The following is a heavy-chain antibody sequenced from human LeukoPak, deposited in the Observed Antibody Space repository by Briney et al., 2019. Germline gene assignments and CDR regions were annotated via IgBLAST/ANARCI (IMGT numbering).Heavy chain of an antibody. Sequence: SETLSLTCTVSGGSMSGYYWSWIRQPPGKGLEWIGYIHYSGTTNYNPSLKSRVTVSLDTSRNQFSLKLRSVTTADTAVYYCARRRVYSGSGEFDFWGQGTLVTVSS. J-gene: IGHJ4*02. D-gene: IGHD5-12*01. CDR2: IHYSGTT. V-gene: IGHV4-59*01. CDR1: GGSMSGYY. CDR3: ARRRVYSGSGEFDF.